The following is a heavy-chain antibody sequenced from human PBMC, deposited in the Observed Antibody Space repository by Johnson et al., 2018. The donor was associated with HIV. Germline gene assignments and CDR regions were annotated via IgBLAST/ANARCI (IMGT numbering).Heavy chain of an antibody. D-gene: IGHD1-26*01. Sequence: QVQLVESGGGVVQPGRSLRLSCAASGFTFSSYAIHWVRQAPGKGLEWVAVISYDGSNKYYADSVKGRFTISRDNSKNTRYLQMNSLRAEDTAVYYCARGEGGTYLPDAFDIWGQGTMVTVSS. V-gene: IGHV3-30*04. CDR2: ISYDGSNK. CDR3: ARGEGGTYLPDAFDI. J-gene: IGHJ3*02. CDR1: GFTFSSYA.